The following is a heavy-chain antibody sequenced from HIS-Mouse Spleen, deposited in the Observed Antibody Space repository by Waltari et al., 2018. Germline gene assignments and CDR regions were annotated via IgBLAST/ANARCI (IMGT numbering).Heavy chain of an antibody. D-gene: IGHD3-3*01. V-gene: IGHV3-21*01. Sequence: EVQLVESGGGLVKPGVSLRLSCAASGFTFSSYSMNWVRQAPGKGLEWVSSISSSSSYIYYADSVKGRFTISRDNAKNSLYLQMNSLRAEDTAVYYCARPKAGDFWSGSDYWGQGTLVTVSS. CDR1: GFTFSSYS. CDR3: ARPKAGDFWSGSDY. CDR2: ISSSSSYI. J-gene: IGHJ4*02.